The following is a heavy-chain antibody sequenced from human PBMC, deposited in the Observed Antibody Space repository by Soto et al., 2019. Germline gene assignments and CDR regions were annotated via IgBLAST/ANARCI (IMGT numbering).Heavy chain of an antibody. D-gene: IGHD1-26*01. J-gene: IGHJ5*02. CDR3: AREGGTYYGGPNWFDP. CDR1: GFTFNSYA. V-gene: IGHV3-30*04. Sequence: SLRLSCVASGFTFNSYAMHWVRQAPDKGLEWVAVISYGGRNEFYADSVEGRFTISRDNSKNTLYLEMNSLRAEDTAVYYCAREGGTYYGGPNWFDPWGQGTLVTVSS. CDR2: ISYGGRNE.